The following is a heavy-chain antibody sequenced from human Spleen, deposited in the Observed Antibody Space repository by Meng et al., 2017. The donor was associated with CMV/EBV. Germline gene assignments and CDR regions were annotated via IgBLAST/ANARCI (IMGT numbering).Heavy chain of an antibody. CDR3: ARDADILLAPAARSDY. V-gene: IGHV1-2*02. CDR2: INPKSGGK. Sequence: ASVKVSCKASGYTFTGYYMHWVRQAPGQGLEWMGWINPKSGGKNYAQRFRGRVTMTRDTSVSTTYMELSRLTSDDTAVYYCARDADILLAPAARSDYWGQGTLVTVSS. CDR1: GYTFTGYY. J-gene: IGHJ4*02. D-gene: IGHD2-2*01.